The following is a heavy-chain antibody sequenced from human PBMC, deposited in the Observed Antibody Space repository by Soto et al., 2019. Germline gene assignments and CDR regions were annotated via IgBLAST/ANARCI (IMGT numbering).Heavy chain of an antibody. J-gene: IGHJ4*02. D-gene: IGHD3-10*01. CDR3: ARDSNYFGSWSPFDY. Sequence: EVQLVESGGGLVQPGGSLRLSCAASGFTFSTYSMNWVRQAPGKGLEWVSYISSSSRYINYADSVKGRFTITRDNAMKSLYLQMNSLRADDTAEYYCARDSNYFGSWSPFDYWGQGILVTVSS. V-gene: IGHV3-21*01. CDR1: GFTFSTYS. CDR2: ISSSSRYI.